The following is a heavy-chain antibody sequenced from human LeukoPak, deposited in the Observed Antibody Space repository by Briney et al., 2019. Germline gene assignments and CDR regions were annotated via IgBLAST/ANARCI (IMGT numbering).Heavy chain of an antibody. Sequence: GSLKVSCTASGYTFTIFGVTWVRQAPGQGLEWLSWISAYNGNTNYAQNLQGRVTMTTDTATSTPYMDIRSLRSDDTALYYCARGYIGATSYFDYWGQGGLVTVSS. CDR2: ISAYNGNT. CDR3: ARGYIGATSYFDY. CDR1: GYTFTIFG. J-gene: IGHJ4*02. D-gene: IGHD1-26*01. V-gene: IGHV1-18*01.